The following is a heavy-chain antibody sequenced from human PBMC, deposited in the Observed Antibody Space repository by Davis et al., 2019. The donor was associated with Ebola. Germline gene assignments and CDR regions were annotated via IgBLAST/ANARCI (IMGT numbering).Heavy chain of an antibody. D-gene: IGHD2-8*01. J-gene: IGHJ6*02. V-gene: IGHV1-46*01. CDR3: AQFCTSTTCPPGGVDV. CDR1: GYTFSSYY. Sequence: ASVKVSCKASGYTFSSYYLHWVRQAPGQGLEWMGIIDPRAGTTTYAQSFQGRLTVRRDTSTNTVYMEVTSLRSEDTAIYYCAQFCTSTTCPPGGVDVWGQGTTVTVSS. CDR2: IDPRAGTT.